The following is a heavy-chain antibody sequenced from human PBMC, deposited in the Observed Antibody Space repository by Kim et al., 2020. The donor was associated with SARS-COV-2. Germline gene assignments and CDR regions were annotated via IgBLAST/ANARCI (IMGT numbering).Heavy chain of an antibody. V-gene: IGHV4-31*03. CDR1: GGSISSGGYY. CDR2: IYYSGST. J-gene: IGHJ4*02. D-gene: IGHD5-12*01. Sequence: SETLSLTCTVSGGSISSGGYYWSWIRQHPGKGLEWIGYIYYSGSTYYNPSLKSRVTTSVDTSKNQYYLKLSSVTAADTALYYCASTGGRVATPVEFDYWGQGTLVTVSS. CDR3: ASTGGRVATPVEFDY.